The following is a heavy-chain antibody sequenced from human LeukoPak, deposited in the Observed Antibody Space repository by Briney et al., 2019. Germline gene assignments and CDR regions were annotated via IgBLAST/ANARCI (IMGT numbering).Heavy chain of an antibody. J-gene: IGHJ5*02. V-gene: IGHV3-48*01. CDR1: GFTFSSYS. Sequence: GGSPRLSCAASGFTFSSYSMNWVRRAPGKGLEWVSYISSSSSTIYYADSVKGRFTISRDNAKNSLYLQMNSLRAEDTAVYYCARADGGYKWFDPWGQGTLVTVSS. CDR3: ARADGGYKWFDP. CDR2: ISSSSSTI. D-gene: IGHD2-15*01.